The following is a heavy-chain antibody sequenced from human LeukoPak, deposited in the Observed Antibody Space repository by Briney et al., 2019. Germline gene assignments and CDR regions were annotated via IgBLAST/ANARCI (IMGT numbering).Heavy chain of an antibody. J-gene: IGHJ4*02. V-gene: IGHV4-38-2*02. Sequence: SETLSLTCFVSGDSLSSGYYWGWVRQPPGKGLEWIGSVYRTGSTYYNPSVKTRITIFVDTLTNQFSLKLRSVTAADTAMYYCARGYCSGGSCYPPRYWGQGTLVTVSS. CDR2: VYRTGST. D-gene: IGHD2-15*01. CDR1: GDSLSSGYY. CDR3: ARGYCSGGSCYPPRY.